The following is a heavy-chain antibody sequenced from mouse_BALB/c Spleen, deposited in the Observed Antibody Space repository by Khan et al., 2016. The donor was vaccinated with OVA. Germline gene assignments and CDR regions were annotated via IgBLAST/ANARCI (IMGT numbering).Heavy chain of an antibody. Sequence: VQLQQSGTELVKPGASVKASCKATGLNTTETYTQWVKQRPGPSLEWIGRNAPLNGNTKVQGKAAIRADTSSNTACMQLSSRTSEDTAVYHCVSPNWFAYRRQWTPLTLSA. V-gene: IGHV14-3*02. J-gene: IGHJ3*01. CDR2: NAPLNGNT. CDR3: VSPNWFAY. CDR1: GLNTTETY.